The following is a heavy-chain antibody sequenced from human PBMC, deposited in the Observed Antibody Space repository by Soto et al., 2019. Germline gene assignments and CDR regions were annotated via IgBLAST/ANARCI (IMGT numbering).Heavy chain of an antibody. Sequence: GGSLRLSCTASGFTFGDYAMSWFRQAPGKGLEWVGFIRSKAYGGTTEYAASVKGRFTISRDDSKSIAYLQVNSLRTEDTAVYYCARGPSHGAFDTRGQGTMVTVSS. CDR1: GFTFGDYA. CDR3: ARGPSHGAFDT. CDR2: IRSKAYGGTT. V-gene: IGHV3-49*03. J-gene: IGHJ3*02.